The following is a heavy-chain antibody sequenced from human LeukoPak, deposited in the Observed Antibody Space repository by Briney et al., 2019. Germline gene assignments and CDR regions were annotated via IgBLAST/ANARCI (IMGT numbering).Heavy chain of an antibody. D-gene: IGHD2-15*01. CDR1: GYTFSSYS. V-gene: IGHV1-18*01. CDR3: ARASYCSDGSCYSDY. CDR2: ISAYNGNT. Sequence: ASVKASCKASGYTFSSYSISWVRQAPGQGLEWMGWISAYNGNTIYAQKVKGRVTMTTDTSTSTAYMELRSLKSDDTAVYYCARASYCSDGSCYSDYWGQGTLVTDSS. J-gene: IGHJ4*02.